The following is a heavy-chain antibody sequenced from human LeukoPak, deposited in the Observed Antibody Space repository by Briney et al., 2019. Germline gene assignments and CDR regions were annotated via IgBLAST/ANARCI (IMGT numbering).Heavy chain of an antibody. CDR3: VKDDGWVQYAN. CDR1: EITLSNYW. CDR2: ISYDGHNT. D-gene: IGHD5-24*01. Sequence: GGSLRLSCAASEITLSNYWIHWVRQAPGKGLVWVSRISYDGHNTNYADSVKGRFTISRDTAKNTLYLQMNSLRVDDTAVYYCVKDDGWVQYANWGQGTLVTVSS. J-gene: IGHJ4*02. V-gene: IGHV3-74*01.